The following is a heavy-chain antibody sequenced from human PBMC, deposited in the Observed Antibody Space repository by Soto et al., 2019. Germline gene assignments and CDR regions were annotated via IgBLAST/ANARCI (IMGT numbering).Heavy chain of an antibody. J-gene: IGHJ4*02. D-gene: IGHD3-9*01. Sequence: EVQLLESGGGLVQPGGSLRLSCAASGFTFSSYAMSWVRQAPGKGLEWVSGISGSGGSTYYADSVKGRFTISRDNSKNTLYLQMNSLRAEDTAVYYCVKGGHYDILTGHSLRGYFDYWGQGTLVTVSS. CDR3: VKGGHYDILTGHSLRGYFDY. V-gene: IGHV3-23*01. CDR2: ISGSGGST. CDR1: GFTFSSYA.